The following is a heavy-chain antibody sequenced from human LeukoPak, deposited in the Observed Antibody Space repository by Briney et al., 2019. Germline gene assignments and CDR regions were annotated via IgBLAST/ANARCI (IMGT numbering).Heavy chain of an antibody. Sequence: ASVKVSRKASGYTFTSYDINWVRQATGQGLEWMGWMNPNSGNTGYAQKFQGRVTMTRNTPISTAYMELSSLRSEDTAVYYCARNVDTAMDFDYWGQGTLVTVSS. J-gene: IGHJ4*02. CDR2: MNPNSGNT. D-gene: IGHD5-18*01. V-gene: IGHV1-8*01. CDR1: GYTFTSYD. CDR3: ARNVDTAMDFDY.